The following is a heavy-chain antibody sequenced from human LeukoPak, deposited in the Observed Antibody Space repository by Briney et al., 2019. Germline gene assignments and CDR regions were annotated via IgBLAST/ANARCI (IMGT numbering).Heavy chain of an antibody. J-gene: IGHJ5*02. Sequence: ASVKVSCKASGYTFTGYYMHWVRQAPGQGLEWMGWINPNSGGTIYAQKFQGWVTMTRDTSISTAYMELSRLRSDDTAVYYCARAPTPYYDFWSGYYPDPNWFDPWGQGTLVTVSS. V-gene: IGHV1-2*04. D-gene: IGHD3-3*01. CDR2: INPNSGGT. CDR3: ARAPTPYYDFWSGYYPDPNWFDP. CDR1: GYTFTGYY.